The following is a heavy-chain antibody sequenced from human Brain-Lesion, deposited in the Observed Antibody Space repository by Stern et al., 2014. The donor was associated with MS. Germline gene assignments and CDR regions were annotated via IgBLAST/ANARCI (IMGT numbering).Heavy chain of an antibody. D-gene: IGHD3-3*01. CDR2: SNPNTGGP. CDR1: GYIFTGYY. V-gene: IGHV1-2*02. J-gene: IGHJ6*02. CDR3: ARDQRGITIFGVVTDYYYLGMDV. Sequence: QVQLVQSGAEVKKPGASVKVSCKTSGYIFTGYYIHWVRQAPGQGLEWMAWSNPNTGGPKYAQKFQGRVTMSRDTSISTAYVELSSLTSDDTAVYYCARDQRGITIFGVVTDYYYLGMDVWGQGTTVTVSS.